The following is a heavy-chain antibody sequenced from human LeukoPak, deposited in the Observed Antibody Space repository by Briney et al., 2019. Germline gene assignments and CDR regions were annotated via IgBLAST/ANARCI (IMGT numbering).Heavy chain of an antibody. D-gene: IGHD4-11*01. V-gene: IGHV4-39*01. CDR1: GGSISSSSYY. Sequence: PSETLSLTCTVSGGSISSSSYYWGWIRQPPGKGLEWIGSIYYSGSTYYNPSLKSRVTISVDTSKNQFSLKLSSVTAADTAVYYCASRTPDSNYGVRDYWGQGTLVTVSS. CDR3: ASRTPDSNYGVRDY. CDR2: IYYSGST. J-gene: IGHJ4*02.